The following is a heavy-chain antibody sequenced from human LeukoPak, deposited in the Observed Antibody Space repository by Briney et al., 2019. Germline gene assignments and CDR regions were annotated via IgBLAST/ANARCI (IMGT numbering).Heavy chain of an antibody. CDR3: AREDPRIIGYCSGGSCNWFDP. D-gene: IGHD2-15*01. V-gene: IGHV3-48*03. Sequence: PGGSLRLSCAASGFTFSSYEMNWVRQAPGKGLEWVSYISSSGNTIYYADSVKGRFTISRDNAKNSLYLQMNSLRAEDTAVYYCAREDPRIIGYCSGGSCNWFDPWGQGTLVTASS. CDR1: GFTFSSYE. CDR2: ISSSGNTI. J-gene: IGHJ5*02.